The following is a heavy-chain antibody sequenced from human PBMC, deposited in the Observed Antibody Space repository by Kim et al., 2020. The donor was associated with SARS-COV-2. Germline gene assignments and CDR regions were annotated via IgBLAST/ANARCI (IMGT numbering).Heavy chain of an antibody. J-gene: IGHJ4*02. Sequence: RKRRVTISVDTSKNQFSLKLSSVTAADTAVYYCERNYDDSSGYYYYFDYWGQGTLVTVSS. CDR3: ERNYDDSSGYYYYFDY. D-gene: IGHD3-22*01. V-gene: IGHV4-30-2*04.